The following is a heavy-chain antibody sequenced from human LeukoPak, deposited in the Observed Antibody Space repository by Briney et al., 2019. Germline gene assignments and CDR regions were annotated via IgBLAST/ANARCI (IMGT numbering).Heavy chain of an antibody. CDR2: ISTYNGNT. CDR1: DYTLLTYG. Sequence: ASVKVSCKASDYTLLTYGLTWVRQAPGQGLEWIGWISTYNGNTHYAQKLQGRVTMTTDTSTRTAYMELRSLTSNDTGIYYCARPAKGAYYYYYMDVWGRGTTVTVSS. V-gene: IGHV1-18*01. D-gene: IGHD2-2*01. CDR3: ARPAKGAYYYYYMDV. J-gene: IGHJ6*03.